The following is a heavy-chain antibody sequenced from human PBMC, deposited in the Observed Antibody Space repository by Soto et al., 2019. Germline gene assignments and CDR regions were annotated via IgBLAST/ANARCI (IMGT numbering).Heavy chain of an antibody. CDR3: ARDSVPLHCTNSVCYWFVSDY. J-gene: IGHJ4*01. CDR2: INPSGGST. V-gene: IGHV1-46*01. CDR1: GYTFTSYY. Sequence: ASVKVSCKASGYTFTSYYMHWVRQAPGQGLEWMGIINPSGGSTSYAQKFRSRVTMTRDTSTSTVYMELSSLRSEDTAVYYCARDSVPLHCTNSVCYWFVSDYWGQ. D-gene: IGHD2-8*01.